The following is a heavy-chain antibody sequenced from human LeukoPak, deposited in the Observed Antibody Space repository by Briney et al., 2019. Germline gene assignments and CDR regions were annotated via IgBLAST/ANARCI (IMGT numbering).Heavy chain of an antibody. D-gene: IGHD3-22*01. V-gene: IGHV3-30*02. CDR3: ARGPRYYDSSGYY. J-gene: IGHJ4*02. CDR2: IRYDGSNK. CDR1: GFTFSSYG. Sequence: PGGSLRLSCAASGFTFSSYGMHWVRQAPGKGLEWVAFIRYDGSNKYYADSVKGRFTISRDNSKNTLYLQMNSLRAEDTAVYYCARGPRYYDSSGYYWGQGTLVTVSS.